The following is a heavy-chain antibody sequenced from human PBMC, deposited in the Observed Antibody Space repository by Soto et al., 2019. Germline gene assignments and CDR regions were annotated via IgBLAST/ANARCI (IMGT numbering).Heavy chain of an antibody. D-gene: IGHD6-13*01. CDR2: ISYDGSNK. Sequence: QVQLVESGGGVVQPGRSLRLSCAASGFTFSSYAMHWVRQAPGKGLEWVAVISYDGSNKYYADSVKGRFTISRDNSKNTLYLQMNSLRAEDTAVYYYARDTNSWYYFDYWCQGTLVTVSS. CDR1: GFTFSSYA. CDR3: ARDTNSWYYFDY. V-gene: IGHV3-30-3*01. J-gene: IGHJ4*02.